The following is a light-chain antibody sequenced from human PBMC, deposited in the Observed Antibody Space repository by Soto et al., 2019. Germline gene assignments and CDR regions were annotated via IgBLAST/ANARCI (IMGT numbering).Light chain of an antibody. Sequence: IQVTQSAPALSAYVGDRVTITCRASQTISTWMAWYQQKPGKAPKLLVYDASTLQSGVPSRFRASGSGTEFTLTISSLHPDDFATYYCQEYNNYWTFGQGTKVDIK. CDR3: QEYNNYWT. V-gene: IGKV1-5*01. CDR2: DAS. J-gene: IGKJ1*01. CDR1: QTISTW.